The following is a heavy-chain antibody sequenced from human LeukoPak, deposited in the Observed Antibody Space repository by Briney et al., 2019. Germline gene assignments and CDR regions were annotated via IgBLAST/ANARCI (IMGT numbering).Heavy chain of an antibody. Sequence: GGSLGLSCTASTFTFSTYAMSWVRQAPGKGLEWVSTVSGSGDSTYYADSVKGRFTISRDNSKNTLYLQVNSLRAEDTAVYYCAKSLYYYDSTFDYWGQGTLVTVSS. J-gene: IGHJ4*02. CDR3: AKSLYYYDSTFDY. V-gene: IGHV3-23*01. CDR2: VSGSGDST. CDR1: TFTFSTYA. D-gene: IGHD3-22*01.